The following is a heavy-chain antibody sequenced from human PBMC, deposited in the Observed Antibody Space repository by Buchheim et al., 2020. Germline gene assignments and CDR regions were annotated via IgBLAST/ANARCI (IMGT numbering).Heavy chain of an antibody. D-gene: IGHD4-11*01. V-gene: IGHV4-34*01. Sequence: QVQLQQWGAGLLKPSETLSLTCAVYGGSFSGYYWSWIRQPPGKGLEWIGYIYYSGSTYYNPSLKSRVTISVDTSKNQFSLKLSSVTAADTAVYYCARGGLQDYYFDYWGQGTL. CDR1: GGSFSGYY. CDR3: ARGGLQDYYFDY. CDR2: IYYSGST. J-gene: IGHJ4*02.